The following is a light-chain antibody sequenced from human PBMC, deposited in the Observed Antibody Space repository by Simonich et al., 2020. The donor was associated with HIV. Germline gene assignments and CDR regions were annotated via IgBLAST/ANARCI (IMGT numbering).Light chain of an antibody. CDR2: DVS. CDR1: SSDVGGYNY. J-gene: IGLJ3*02. V-gene: IGLV2-14*03. Sequence: QSALTQPASVSGSPGQSITISCTGPSSDVGGYNYVSWYQQHPGKAPKLMIYDVSNRPSGVSNRFSGSKSGNTASLTISGLQAEDEADYYCSSYTSGSTWVFGGGTKLTVL. CDR3: SSYTSGSTWV.